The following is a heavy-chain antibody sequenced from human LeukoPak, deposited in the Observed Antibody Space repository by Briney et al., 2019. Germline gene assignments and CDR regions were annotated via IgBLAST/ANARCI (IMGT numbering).Heavy chain of an antibody. V-gene: IGHV3-23*01. CDR1: GFTFSSYA. D-gene: IGHD3-10*01. J-gene: IGHJ4*02. Sequence: GGSLRLSCAAFGFTFSSYAMSWVRQAPEKGLEWVSAISGSGDSTNYADSVKGRFTISRDNSVNTLYLQMNSLRAEDTAVYYCAKTRFTVVQEFLVWAPFDYWGQGTLVTVSS. CDR2: ISGSGDST. CDR3: AKTRFTVVQEFLVWAPFDY.